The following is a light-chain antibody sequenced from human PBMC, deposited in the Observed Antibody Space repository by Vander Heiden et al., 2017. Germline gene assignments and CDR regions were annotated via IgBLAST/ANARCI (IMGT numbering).Light chain of an antibody. CDR3: AAWDDSLSVWV. Sequence: QSVLTQPPSASGTPGQRVTISCSGSSSNIGSNYVYWYQQLPETAPKLLIYRNNQRPSGVPDRFSGSKSGTSASLAISGLRSEDEADYYCAAWDDSLSVWVFGGGTKLTVL. CDR2: RNN. J-gene: IGLJ3*02. CDR1: SSNIGSNY. V-gene: IGLV1-47*01.